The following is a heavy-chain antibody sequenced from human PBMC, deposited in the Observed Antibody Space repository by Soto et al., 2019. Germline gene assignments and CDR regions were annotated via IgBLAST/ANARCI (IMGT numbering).Heavy chain of an antibody. J-gene: IGHJ5*02. V-gene: IGHV4-31*03. Sequence: QVQLQESGPGLVKPSQTLSLTCTVSGGSISSGGYYWSWIRQHPGKGLEWIGYIYYSGSTYYNPSLMARVTISVDTSRSQSSRKLSSVTAAATAVYYCACVGGINRFDPWGQGPLVTVSS. CDR3: ACVGGINRFDP. CDR2: IYYSGST. CDR1: GGSISSGGYY. D-gene: IGHD3-16*01.